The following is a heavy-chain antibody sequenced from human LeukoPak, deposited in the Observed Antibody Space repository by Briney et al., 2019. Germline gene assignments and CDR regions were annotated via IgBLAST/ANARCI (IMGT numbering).Heavy chain of an antibody. Sequence: PGGSLRLSCAASGFTFSSYSMNWVRQAPGKGLEWVSSISSSSSYIYYADSVKGRFTISRDNAKNSLYLQMNSLRAEDTAVYYCASKTAGMNYYMDVWGKGTTVTVSS. V-gene: IGHV3-21*01. CDR1: GFTFSSYS. D-gene: IGHD1-1*01. CDR3: ASKTAGMNYYMDV. J-gene: IGHJ6*03. CDR2: ISSSSSYI.